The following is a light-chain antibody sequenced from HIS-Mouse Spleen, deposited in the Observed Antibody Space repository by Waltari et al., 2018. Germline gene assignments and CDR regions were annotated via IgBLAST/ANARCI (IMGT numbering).Light chain of an antibody. CDR3: QQYYSTPPWT. J-gene: IGKJ1*01. CDR1: PSVLYSSNNMNY. CDR2: WAS. V-gene: IGKV4-1*01. Sequence: DIVMTQSPDSLSVSLGERATINCKSSPSVLYSSNNMNYLAWYQQKPGQPPKLLIYWASTRESGVPDRFSGSGSGTDFTLTISSLQAEDVAVYYCQQYYSTPPWTFGQGTKVEIK.